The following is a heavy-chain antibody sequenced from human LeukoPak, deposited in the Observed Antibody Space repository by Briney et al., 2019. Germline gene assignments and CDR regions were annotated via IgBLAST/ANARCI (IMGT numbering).Heavy chain of an antibody. V-gene: IGHV1-69*01. D-gene: IGHD2-2*02. J-gene: IGHJ5*02. CDR3: AREEPAAINWFDP. Sequence: SVKVSCKASGGTFSSYAISWVRQAPGQGLEWMGGIIPIFGTANYARKFQGRVTITADESTSTAYTELSSLRSEDTAVYYCAREEPAAINWFDPWGQGTLVTVSS. CDR2: IIPIFGTA. CDR1: GGTFSSYA.